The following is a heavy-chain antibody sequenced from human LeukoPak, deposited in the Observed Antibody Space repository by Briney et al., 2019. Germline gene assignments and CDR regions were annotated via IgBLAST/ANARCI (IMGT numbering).Heavy chain of an antibody. V-gene: IGHV4-39*07. Sequence: PSETLSLTCTVSGGSISSSSYYWGWIRQPPGKGLEWIGNIYYSGSTYYNPSLKSRVTISVDTSKNQFSLKLSSVAAADTAVYYCARGAYYDSSRPYDYWGQGTLVTVSS. CDR1: GGSISSSSYY. CDR2: IYYSGST. CDR3: ARGAYYDSSRPYDY. J-gene: IGHJ4*02. D-gene: IGHD3-22*01.